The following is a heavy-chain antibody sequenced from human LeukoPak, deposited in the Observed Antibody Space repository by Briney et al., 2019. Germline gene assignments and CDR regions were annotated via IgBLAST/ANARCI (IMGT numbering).Heavy chain of an antibody. CDR3: AKDTQYCSSTSCQDYYYYGMDV. D-gene: IGHD2-2*01. Sequence: GGSLRLSCAASGLTFSSYGMHWVRQAPGKGLEWVAVISYDGSNKYYADSVKGRFTISRDNSKNTLYLQMNSLRAEDTAVYYCAKDTQYCSSTSCQDYYYYGMDVWGKGTTVTVSS. CDR2: ISYDGSNK. V-gene: IGHV3-30*18. J-gene: IGHJ6*04. CDR1: GLTFSSYG.